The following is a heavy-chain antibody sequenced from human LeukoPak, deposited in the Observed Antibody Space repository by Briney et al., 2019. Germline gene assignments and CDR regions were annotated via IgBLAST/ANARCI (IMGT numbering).Heavy chain of an antibody. CDR1: RYTFTGYY. CDR2: INPNSGGT. CDR3: AVEAAAGLNFDY. V-gene: IGHV1-2*02. D-gene: IGHD6-13*01. J-gene: IGHJ4*02. Sequence: ASVKVSCKASRYTFTGYYMHWVRQAPGQGLEWMGWINPNSGGTNYAQKFQGRVTMTRDTSISTAYMELSRLRSDDTAVYYCAVEAAAGLNFDYWGQGTLVTVSS.